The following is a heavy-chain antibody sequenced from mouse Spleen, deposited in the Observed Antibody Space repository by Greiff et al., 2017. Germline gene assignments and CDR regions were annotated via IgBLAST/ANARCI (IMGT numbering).Heavy chain of an antibody. Sequence: QVQLKQSGAELVRPGASVTLSCKASGYTFTDYEMRWVKQTPVHGLEWIGAIDPETGGTAYNQKFKGKAILTADKSSSTAYMELRSLTSEDSAVYYCTRGFYAMDYWGQGTSVTVSS. V-gene: IGHV1-15*01. CDR1: GYTFTDYE. J-gene: IGHJ4*01. CDR2: IDPETGGT. CDR3: TRGFYAMDY.